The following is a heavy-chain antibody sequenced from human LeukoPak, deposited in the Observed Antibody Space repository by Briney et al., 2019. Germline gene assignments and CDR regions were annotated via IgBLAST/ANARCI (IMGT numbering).Heavy chain of an antibody. D-gene: IGHD2-15*01. CDR3: ARAVGGLLDY. J-gene: IGHJ4*02. CDR2: VSSDGATT. V-gene: IGHV3-74*01. CDR1: GFTLSNYW. Sequence: WRSHTLSCPVSGFTLSNYWIHWVRQAPGKGLVWVSLVSSDGATTTYADSVKGRFTISRDNVKSTVYLQMSSLRAEDTAVYYCARAVGGLLDYWGQGTLVTVSS.